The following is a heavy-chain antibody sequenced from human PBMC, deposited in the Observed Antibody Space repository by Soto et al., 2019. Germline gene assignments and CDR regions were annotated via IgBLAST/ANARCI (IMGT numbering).Heavy chain of an antibody. D-gene: IGHD2-2*01. J-gene: IGHJ6*02. V-gene: IGHV4-39*01. CDR1: GGSISSGPYS. Sequence: QLQLQESGPGLVKSSETLSLTCTVSGGSISSGPYSWGWIRQPPGEGLEWIGTFHYSESTYYNPSLESRVTISVDTSKNQFSLKVTSVTVADTAVYYCARLRGYCSSTRCYGDYGMDVWGQGTTVTVSS. CDR2: FHYSEST. CDR3: ARLRGYCSSTRCYGDYGMDV.